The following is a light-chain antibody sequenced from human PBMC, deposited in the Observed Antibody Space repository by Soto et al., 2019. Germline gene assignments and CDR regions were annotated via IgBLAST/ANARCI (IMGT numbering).Light chain of an antibody. CDR2: AAS. V-gene: IGKV1-8*01. Sequence: AIRMTQSPSSLSASTGDRVTITCRASQGISSYLAWYQQQPGKAPKLLIYAASTLQSGVPSRCSGSGAWTDVTLTISCLQSEDFATYYCQQYYSYPPWTCGQGTKVDIK. J-gene: IGKJ1*01. CDR3: QQYYSYPPWT. CDR1: QGISSY.